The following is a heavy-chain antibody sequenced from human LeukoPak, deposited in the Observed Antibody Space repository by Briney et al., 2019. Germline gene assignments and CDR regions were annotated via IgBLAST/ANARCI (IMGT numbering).Heavy chain of an antibody. CDR2: INAGNGNT. CDR1: GYTCTSYA. J-gene: IGHJ5*02. V-gene: IGHV1-3*01. D-gene: IGHD3-3*01. CDR3: ARVGTIFGVTSRYWFDP. Sequence: ASVKVSCKASGYTCTSYAMHWVRQAPGQRLEWMGWINAGNGNTKYSQKFQGRVTITRDTSASTAYMELSSLRSEDTAVYYCARVGTIFGVTSRYWFDPWGQGTLVTVSS.